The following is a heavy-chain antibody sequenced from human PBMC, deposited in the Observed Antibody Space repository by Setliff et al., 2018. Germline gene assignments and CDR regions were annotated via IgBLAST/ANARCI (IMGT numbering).Heavy chain of an antibody. Sequence: SKTLSLTCAVYGGSFSGYYWTWIRQPPGKGLEWIGEINHSGSTNYNPSLKSRVTISVDTSKNQFSLKLSSVTAADTAVYYCARGKGSWVLLRWFDPWGQGTLVTVSS. CDR3: ARGKGSWVLLRWFDP. J-gene: IGHJ5*02. CDR2: INHSGST. CDR1: GGSFSGYY. D-gene: IGHD3-10*01. V-gene: IGHV4-34*01.